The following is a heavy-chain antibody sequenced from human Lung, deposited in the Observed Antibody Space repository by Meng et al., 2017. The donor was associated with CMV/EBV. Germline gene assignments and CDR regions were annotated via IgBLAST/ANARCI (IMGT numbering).Heavy chain of an antibody. V-gene: IGHV3-23*01. CDR3: AKGGSTSYYYYGMDV. CDR1: GYTFTGYY. D-gene: IGHD2-2*01. CDR2: ISGSGGST. Sequence: SXXASGYTFTGYYMHWVRQAPGKGLEWVSAISGSGGSTYYADSVQGRFTISRDNSKNTLYLQMNSLRAEDTAVYYCAKGGSTSYYYYGMDVWGQGTTVXVSS. J-gene: IGHJ6*02.